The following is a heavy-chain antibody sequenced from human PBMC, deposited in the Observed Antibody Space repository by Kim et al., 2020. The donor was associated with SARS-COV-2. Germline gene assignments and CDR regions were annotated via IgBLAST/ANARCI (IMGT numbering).Heavy chain of an antibody. V-gene: IGHV4-59*08. Sequence: SETLSLTCTVSGGSISNYYWSWIRQLPGKGLEWIGYIYYSGSTNYNPSLKSRVTISVDTSKNQFSLKLSSVTAADTAVYYCARHGSGSYYDYWGQGTLVT. CDR3: ARHGSGSYYDY. D-gene: IGHD3-10*01. CDR1: GGSISNYY. CDR2: IYYSGST. J-gene: IGHJ4*02.